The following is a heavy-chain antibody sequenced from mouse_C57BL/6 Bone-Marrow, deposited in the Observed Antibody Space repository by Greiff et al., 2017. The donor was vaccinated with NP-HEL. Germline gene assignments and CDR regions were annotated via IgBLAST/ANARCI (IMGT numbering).Heavy chain of an antibody. J-gene: IGHJ2*01. CDR2: INPGSGGT. CDR3: ARGDLYYGSSSFDY. Sequence: QVQLQQSGAELVRPGTSVKVSCKASGYAFTNYLIEWVKQRPGQGLEWIGVINPGSGGTNYNEKFKGKATLTADKSSSTAYMQLSSLTSEDSAVYFCARGDLYYGSSSFDYWGQGTTLTVSS. CDR1: GYAFTNYL. V-gene: IGHV1-54*01. D-gene: IGHD1-1*01.